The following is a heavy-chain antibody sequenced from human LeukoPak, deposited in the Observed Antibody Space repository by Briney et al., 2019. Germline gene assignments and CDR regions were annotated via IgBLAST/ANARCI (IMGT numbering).Heavy chain of an antibody. CDR2: IKQDESEK. D-gene: IGHD1-26*01. V-gene: IGHV3-7*01. Sequence: GGSLRLSCAASGFTFNIYWMSWVRQAPGKGLEWVANIKQDESEKYYVDSVKGRFTISRDNAKNSLYLQLNSLRAEDTAVYYCARDPYSGTYSDYYYYYMDVWGKGTTVTVSS. J-gene: IGHJ6*03. CDR1: GFTFNIYW. CDR3: ARDPYSGTYSDYYYYYMDV.